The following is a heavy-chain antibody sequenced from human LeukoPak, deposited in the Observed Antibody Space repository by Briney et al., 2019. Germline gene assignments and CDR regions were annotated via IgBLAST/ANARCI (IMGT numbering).Heavy chain of an antibody. Sequence: GGSLRLSCAASGFTFSSYAMSWVRQAPGKGLEWVSAISGSGGSSYYADSVKGRFTISRDNSKNTLYLQMNSLRAEDTAVYYCAKDLGSSGWYIDYWGQGTLVTVSS. CDR3: AKDLGSSGWYIDY. CDR1: GFTFSSYA. D-gene: IGHD6-19*01. J-gene: IGHJ4*02. CDR2: ISGSGGSS. V-gene: IGHV3-23*01.